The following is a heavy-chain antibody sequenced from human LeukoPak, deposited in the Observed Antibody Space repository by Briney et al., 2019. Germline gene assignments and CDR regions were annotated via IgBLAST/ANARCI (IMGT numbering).Heavy chain of an antibody. D-gene: IGHD1-14*01. CDR1: GGSFSGYY. CDR2: INHSGST. J-gene: IGHJ4*02. V-gene: IGHV4-34*01. Sequence: SETLSLTCAVYGGSFSGYYWSWIRQPPGKGLEWIGEINHSGSTNYNPSLKSRVTISVDTSKNQFSLKLSSVTAADTAVYYCARTGGNFDYWGQGPLVTVSS. CDR3: ARTGGNFDY.